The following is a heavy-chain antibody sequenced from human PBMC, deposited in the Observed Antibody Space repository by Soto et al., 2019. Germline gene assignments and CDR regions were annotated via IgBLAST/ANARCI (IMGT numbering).Heavy chain of an antibody. Sequence: SETLSLTCAVSGGSISSSNWWSWVRQPPGKGLEWIGEIYHSGSTNYNPSLKSRVTISVDKSKNQFSLKLSSVTAADTAVYYCARDSGSYLVDCYYYAMDVWGKETTVTVSS. D-gene: IGHD1-26*01. J-gene: IGHJ6*04. CDR1: GGSISSSNW. CDR3: ARDSGSYLVDCYYYAMDV. CDR2: IYHSGST. V-gene: IGHV4-4*02.